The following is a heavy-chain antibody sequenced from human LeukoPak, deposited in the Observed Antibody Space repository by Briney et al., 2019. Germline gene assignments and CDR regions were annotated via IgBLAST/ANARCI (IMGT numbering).Heavy chain of an antibody. CDR1: GYTFTDYY. J-gene: IGHJ5*02. D-gene: IGHD3-10*01. Sequence: ASVKASCKASGYTFTDYYIHWVRLAPGQGLEWMGWINPNSGATNYAQKFHGRVTVTRDTSIRTVYMELTRLTSDDTAVYYCATGPNIYGSGRSYYDPWGQGTLVTVSS. CDR3: ATGPNIYGSGRSYYDP. CDR2: INPNSGAT. V-gene: IGHV1-2*02.